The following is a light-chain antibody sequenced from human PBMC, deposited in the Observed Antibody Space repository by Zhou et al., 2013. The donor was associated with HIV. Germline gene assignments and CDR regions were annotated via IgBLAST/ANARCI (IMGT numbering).Light chain of an antibody. J-gene: IGKJ2*01. Sequence: DIQMTQSPSSLSASVGDRVTISCRASQSIDGYLNWYQQRPGKAPKLLIYTASNLQSGVPSRFSGSGYGTDFTLTISSLQPEDFATYYCLQHYGYPYTFGQGTKLEL. CDR3: LQHYGYPYT. CDR2: TAS. CDR1: QSIDGY. V-gene: IGKV1-39*01.